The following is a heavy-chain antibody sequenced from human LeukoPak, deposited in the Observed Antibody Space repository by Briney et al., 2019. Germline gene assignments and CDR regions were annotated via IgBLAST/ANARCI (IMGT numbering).Heavy chain of an antibody. J-gene: IGHJ4*02. CDR2: IYSGGTT. V-gene: IGHV3-53*01. D-gene: IGHD4-23*01. Sequence: GGSLRLSCAASGFTVSSNYMSWVRQAPGKGLEWVSLIYSGGTTYYADSVKGRFTIPRDNSKNTLYLQMNSLRAEDTAVYYCARRGDGGRSFDFWGQGTLVTVSS. CDR3: ARRGDGGRSFDF. CDR1: GFTVSSNY.